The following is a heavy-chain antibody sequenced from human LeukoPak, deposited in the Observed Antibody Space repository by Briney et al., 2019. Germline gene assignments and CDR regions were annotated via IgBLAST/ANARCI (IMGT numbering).Heavy chain of an antibody. CDR2: IYYSAST. V-gene: IGHV4-59*01. J-gene: IGHJ4*02. Sequence: PSETLSLTCTVSGGSISSYYWSWIRQPPGKGLEWIGYIYYSASTNYNPSLKSRVTISVDTSKNQFSLKLSSVTAADTAVYYCARVNWNWSLDYWGQGTLVTVSS. D-gene: IGHD1-7*01. CDR3: ARVNWNWSLDY. CDR1: GGSISSYY.